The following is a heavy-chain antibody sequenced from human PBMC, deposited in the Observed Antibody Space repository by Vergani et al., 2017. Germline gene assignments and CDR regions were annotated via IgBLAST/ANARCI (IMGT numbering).Heavy chain of an antibody. Sequence: EVQLVESGGGLVQPGRSLRLSCAASGFTFDDYAMHWVRQAPGKGLEWVSGISWNSGSIGYADSVKGRFTTSRDNAKNSLYLQMNSLRAEDTALYYCAKNTGTTEDYFDYWGQGTLVTVSS. V-gene: IGHV3-9*01. CDR1: GFTFDDYA. D-gene: IGHD1-7*01. J-gene: IGHJ4*02. CDR3: AKNTGTTEDYFDY. CDR2: ISWNSGSI.